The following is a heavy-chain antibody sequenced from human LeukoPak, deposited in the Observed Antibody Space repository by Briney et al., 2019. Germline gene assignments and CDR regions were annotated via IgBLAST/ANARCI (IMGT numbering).Heavy chain of an antibody. Sequence: PGGSLRLSCTGSGFTFRSYALSWVRQAPGTGLEWVSAIGGSGGTYYADSVKGRFTISRDNSKNTLYLQMNSLRAEDTAVYYCAKDLDYYGSGSYTGGFDYWGQGTLV. CDR1: GFTFRSYA. CDR3: AKDLDYYGSGSYTGGFDY. CDR2: IGGSGGT. J-gene: IGHJ4*02. D-gene: IGHD3-10*01. V-gene: IGHV3-23*01.